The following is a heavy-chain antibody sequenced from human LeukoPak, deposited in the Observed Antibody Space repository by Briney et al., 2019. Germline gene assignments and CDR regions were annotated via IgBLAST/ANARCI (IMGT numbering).Heavy chain of an antibody. CDR3: ARGELLAAAETYYYYYGMDV. CDR2: INPNSGGT. J-gene: IGHJ6*02. D-gene: IGHD6-13*01. V-gene: IGHV1-2*02. CDR1: GYTFTGYY. Sequence: GASVKVSCKASGYTFTGYYMHWVRQAPGQGLERMGWINPNSGGTNYAQKFQGRVTMTRDTSISTAYMDLSRLRSDDTAVYYCARGELLAAAETYYYYYGMDVWGQGTTVTVSS.